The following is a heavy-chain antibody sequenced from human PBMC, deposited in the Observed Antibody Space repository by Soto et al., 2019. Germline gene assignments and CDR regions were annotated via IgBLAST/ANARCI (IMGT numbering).Heavy chain of an antibody. Sequence: SVKVSCKASGGTFSSDTISWVRQAPGQGLEWMGGIIPTFGAANYAQKFQGRVTMTADESTRTAYMDLSSLRSDDTAVYYCARSPRAVYHYGMDVWGQGTTVTV. CDR2: IIPTFGAA. J-gene: IGHJ6*02. V-gene: IGHV1-69*13. CDR3: ARSPRAVYHYGMDV. CDR1: GGTFSSDT.